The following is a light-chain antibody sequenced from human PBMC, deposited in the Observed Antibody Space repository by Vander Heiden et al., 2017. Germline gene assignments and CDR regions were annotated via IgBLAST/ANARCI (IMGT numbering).Light chain of an antibody. CDR2: KAS. Sequence: DIQMTQSPSTLSATVGDRVTITCRASQSISSWLAWYPKNPGKAPTLLIYKASSLESGVPSRFSGSGSGTEFPLTISSLQPDDFATYYCQQYNSYSTFGPGTKVDIK. CDR3: QQYNSYST. V-gene: IGKV1-5*03. J-gene: IGKJ3*01. CDR1: QSISSW.